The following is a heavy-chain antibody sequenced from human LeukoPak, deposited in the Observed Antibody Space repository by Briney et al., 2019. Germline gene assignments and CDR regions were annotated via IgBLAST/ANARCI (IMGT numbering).Heavy chain of an antibody. J-gene: IGHJ6*03. D-gene: IGHD4-17*01. CDR2: ISGSGGST. V-gene: IGHV3-23*01. CDR3: AKLYGDYYYYYMNV. CDR1: GFTFSSYA. Sequence: PGGSLRLSCAASGFTFSSYAMSWVRQAPGKGLEWVSAISGSGGSTYYADSVKGRFTISRDNSKNTLYLQMNSLRAEDTAVYYCAKLYGDYYYYYMNVWGKGTTVTVSS.